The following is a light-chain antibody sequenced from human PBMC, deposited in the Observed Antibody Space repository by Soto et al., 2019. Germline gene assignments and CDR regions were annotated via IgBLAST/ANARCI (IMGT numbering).Light chain of an antibody. J-gene: IGKJ4*01. CDR1: RSVSSN. Sequence: EILVTQSPATLSVSPGERATLSCRASRSVSSNLAWYMQKPGQAPRLLIYGASTRATGIPARFSGSGSGTEFTLTISSLQSEDFVVYYCQQYNNWPLTFGGGTKVEIK. CDR2: GAS. V-gene: IGKV3-15*01. CDR3: QQYNNWPLT.